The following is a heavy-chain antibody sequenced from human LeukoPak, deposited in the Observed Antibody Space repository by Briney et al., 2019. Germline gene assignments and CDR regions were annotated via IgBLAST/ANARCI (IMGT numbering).Heavy chain of an antibody. D-gene: IGHD3-22*01. V-gene: IGHV3-21*01. J-gene: IGHJ4*02. CDR2: ISHSSIYI. CDR1: GFTFSTFG. CDR3: ARGYYYDSSVAY. Sequence: GGSLRLSCAASGFTFSTFGFNWVRQAPGKGLEWVSSISHSSIYISYADSVKGRFTISRDNARNSVYLQMDSLRVEDTAVYYCARGYYYDSSVAYWGQATLVTVSS.